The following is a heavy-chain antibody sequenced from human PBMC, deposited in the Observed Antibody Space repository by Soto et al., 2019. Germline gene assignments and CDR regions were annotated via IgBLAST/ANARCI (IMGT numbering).Heavy chain of an antibody. J-gene: IGHJ3*02. D-gene: IGHD4-4*01. CDR3: ARVLTTRDAFDI. Sequence: GGSLRLSCAASGFTFSSYGMHWVRQAPGKGLEWVAVIWYDGSNKYYADSVKGRFTISRDNSKNTLYLQMNSLRAEDTAVYYCARVLTTRDAFDIWGQGTMVTVSS. V-gene: IGHV3-33*01. CDR1: GFTFSSYG. CDR2: IWYDGSNK.